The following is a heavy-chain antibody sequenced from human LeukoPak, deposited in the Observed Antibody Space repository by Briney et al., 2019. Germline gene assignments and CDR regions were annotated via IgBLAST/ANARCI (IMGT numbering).Heavy chain of an antibody. CDR2: ISASGRST. J-gene: IGHJ4*02. CDR1: GFSFSDYS. D-gene: IGHD2-15*01. V-gene: IGHV3-23*01. Sequence: GGSLRLSCAAAGFSFSDYSMSWVRQAPGKGLEWVSAISASGRSTYYADSVKGRFTISRDNSKNTLDLQMNSLRAEDTAVYYCAKGKGCSGGSCYLIFDYWGQGTLVTVSS. CDR3: AKGKGCSGGSCYLIFDY.